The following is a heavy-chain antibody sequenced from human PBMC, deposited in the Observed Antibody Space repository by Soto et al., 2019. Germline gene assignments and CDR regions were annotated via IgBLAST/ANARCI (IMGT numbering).Heavy chain of an antibody. CDR2: INAGNGDT. Sequence: QVQLVQSGAEVKKPGASVKVSCKTSGYTFTSFAVHWVRQAPGQRLEWMGWINAGNGDTKYSQNFQGRVTITRDTSASTAYMELTSLRSEDTAVYFCANLLGYCGSTGCYDYWGQGTLVTVSS. CDR3: ANLLGYCGSTGCYDY. V-gene: IGHV1-3*01. D-gene: IGHD2-2*01. CDR1: GYTFTSFA. J-gene: IGHJ4*02.